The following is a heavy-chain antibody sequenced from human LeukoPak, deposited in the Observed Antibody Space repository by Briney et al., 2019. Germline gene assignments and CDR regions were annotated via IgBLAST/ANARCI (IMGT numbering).Heavy chain of an antibody. CDR2: ISAYNGNT. D-gene: IGHD3-9*01. CDR1: GYTFTSYG. CDR3: ARESGNYDILTGYYPDYFDY. Sequence: ASVKVSCKASGYTFTSYGISWVRQAPGQGLEWMGWISAYNGNTNYAQKLQGRVTMTTDTSTSTAYMELRSLRSDDTAVYYCARESGNYDILTGYYPDYFDYWGQGTLVTVSS. J-gene: IGHJ4*02. V-gene: IGHV1-18*01.